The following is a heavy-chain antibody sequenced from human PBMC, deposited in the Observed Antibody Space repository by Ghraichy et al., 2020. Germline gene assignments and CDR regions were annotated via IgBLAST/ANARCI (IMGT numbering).Heavy chain of an antibody. CDR2: IIPIFGTA. J-gene: IGHJ1*01. CDR1: GGTFSSYA. V-gene: IGHV1-69*13. D-gene: IGHD6-19*01. Sequence: SVKVSCKASGGTFSSYAISWVRQAPGQGLEWMGGIIPIFGTANYAQKFQGRVTITADESTSTAYMELSSLRSEDTAVYYCARAAVAGIGDAEYFQHWGQGTLVTVSS. CDR3: ARAAVAGIGDAEYFQH.